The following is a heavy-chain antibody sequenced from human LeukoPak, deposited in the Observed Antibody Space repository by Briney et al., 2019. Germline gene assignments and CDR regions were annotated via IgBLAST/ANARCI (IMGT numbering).Heavy chain of an antibody. V-gene: IGHV4-38-2*02. CDR1: GYSISSGYY. Sequence: SETLSLTCTVSGYSISSGYYWGWIRQPPGKGLEWIGSIYHSGSTYYNPSLKSRVTISVDTSKNQFSLKLSSVTAADTAVYYCARGVSATAFDHWGQGTLVTVSS. J-gene: IGHJ4*02. CDR2: IYHSGST. CDR3: ARGVSATAFDH. D-gene: IGHD6-25*01.